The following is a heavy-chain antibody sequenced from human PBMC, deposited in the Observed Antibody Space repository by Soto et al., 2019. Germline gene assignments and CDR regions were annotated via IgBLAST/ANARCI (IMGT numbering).Heavy chain of an antibody. CDR1: GFTFSSYA. CDR3: EKDPDRRYYYYYMDV. J-gene: IGHJ6*03. CDR2: ISGSGGST. Sequence: GGSLRLSCAASGFTFSSYAMSWVRQAPGKGLEWVSAISGSGGSTYYADSVKGRFTISRDKSKNTLYLQMNSLRAEDTAVYYCEKDPDRRYYYYYMDVWGKGTTVTVPS. V-gene: IGHV3-23*01.